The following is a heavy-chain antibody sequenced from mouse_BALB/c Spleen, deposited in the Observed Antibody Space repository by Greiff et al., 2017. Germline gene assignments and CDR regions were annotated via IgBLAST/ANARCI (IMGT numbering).Heavy chain of an antibody. CDR1: GYSITSGYY. J-gene: IGHJ4*01. CDR2: ISYDGSN. V-gene: IGHV3-6*02. CDR3: AIIHYYGYGDMDY. Sequence: EVQLQESGPGLVKPSQSLSLTCSVTGYSITSGYYWNWIRQFPGNKLEWMGYISYDGSNNYNPSLKNRISITRDTSKNQFFLKLNSVTTEDTATYYCAIIHYYGYGDMDYWGQGTSVTVSS. D-gene: IGHD1-2*01.